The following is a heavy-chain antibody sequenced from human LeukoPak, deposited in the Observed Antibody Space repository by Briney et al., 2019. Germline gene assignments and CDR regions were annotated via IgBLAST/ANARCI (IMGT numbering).Heavy chain of an antibody. V-gene: IGHV3-30*04. Sequence: GGSLRLSCAASGFTFSSYAMHWVRQAPGKGLEWVAVISYDGSNKYYADSVKGRFTISRDNSKNTLYLQMNSLRAEDTAVYYCARETRNSSGWYRYYYYYMDVWGKGTTVTVSS. D-gene: IGHD6-19*01. J-gene: IGHJ6*03. CDR3: ARETRNSSGWYRYYYYYMDV. CDR2: ISYDGSNK. CDR1: GFTFSSYA.